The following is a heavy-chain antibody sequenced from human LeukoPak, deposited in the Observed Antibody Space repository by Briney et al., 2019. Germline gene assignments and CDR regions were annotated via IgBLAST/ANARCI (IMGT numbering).Heavy chain of an antibody. CDR3: ARDAVEVSSSYELYFDY. D-gene: IGHD6-13*01. CDR1: GFTFSSYS. V-gene: IGHV3-48*04. Sequence: GGSLRLSCAASGFTFSSYSMDWVRQAPGKGLEWVSYISAISSSSTYYADSVKGRFTISRDNAKNSLYLQMNSLRAEDTAVYYCARDAVEVSSSYELYFDYWGQGTLVTVSS. CDR2: ISAISSSST. J-gene: IGHJ4*02.